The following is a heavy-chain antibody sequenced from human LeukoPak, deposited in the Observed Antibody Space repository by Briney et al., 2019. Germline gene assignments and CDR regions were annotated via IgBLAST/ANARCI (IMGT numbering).Heavy chain of an antibody. CDR1: GYSISSGYY. Sequence: SETLSLTCTVSGYSISSGYYWGWIRQPPGKGLEWIGSIYHSGSTYYNPSLKSRVTISVDTSKNQFSLKLSSVTAADTAVYYCAISSGSPYWGQGTLVTVSS. CDR2: IYHSGST. CDR3: AISSGSPY. V-gene: IGHV4-38-2*02. D-gene: IGHD3-10*01. J-gene: IGHJ4*02.